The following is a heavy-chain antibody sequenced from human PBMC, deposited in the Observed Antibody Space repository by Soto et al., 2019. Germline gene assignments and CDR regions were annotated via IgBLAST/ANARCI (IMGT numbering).Heavy chain of an antibody. CDR2: IKSKTDGGTT. CDR1: GFTFSNAW. J-gene: IGHJ4*02. Sequence: EVQLVESGGGLVKPGGSLRLSCAASGFTFSNAWMSWVRQAPGKGLEWVGRIKSKTDGGTTDYAAPVKGRFTISRDDSKNTLYLQMNSLKTEDTAVYYCTTVTYWRPPESDYWGQGTLVTVSS. CDR3: TTVTYWRPPESDY. D-gene: IGHD2-8*02. V-gene: IGHV3-15*01.